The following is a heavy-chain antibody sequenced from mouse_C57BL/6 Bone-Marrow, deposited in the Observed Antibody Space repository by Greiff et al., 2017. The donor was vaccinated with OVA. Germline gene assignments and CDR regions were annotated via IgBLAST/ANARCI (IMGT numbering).Heavy chain of an antibody. CDR3: AKNWLRRSLAY. Sequence: QVQLQQSGPGLVQPSQSLSITCTVSGFSLTSYGVHWVRQSPGKGLEWLGVIWRGGSTDYNAAVMSRLSITKDNSKSQVFFKMNSLQADDTAIYYCAKNWLRRSLAYWGQGTLVTVSA. J-gene: IGHJ3*01. CDR2: IWRGGST. D-gene: IGHD2-2*01. CDR1: GFSLTSYG. V-gene: IGHV2-5*01.